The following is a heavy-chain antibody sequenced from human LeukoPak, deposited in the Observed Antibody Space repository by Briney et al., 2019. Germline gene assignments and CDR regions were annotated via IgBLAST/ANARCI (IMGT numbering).Heavy chain of an antibody. CDR2: ISDSGGST. V-gene: IGHV3-64*01. CDR3: ARRYCSSTTCSHFDQ. CDR1: GFTFGTYA. D-gene: IGHD2-2*01. J-gene: IGHJ4*02. Sequence: GGSLRLSCAASGFTFGTYAMHWVRQAPGKGLEYVSSISDSGGSTFYANSVKGKFTISRDNSKNTLYLQMGSLRAEDMAVYYCARRYCSSTTCSHFDQWGQGTLVTVSS.